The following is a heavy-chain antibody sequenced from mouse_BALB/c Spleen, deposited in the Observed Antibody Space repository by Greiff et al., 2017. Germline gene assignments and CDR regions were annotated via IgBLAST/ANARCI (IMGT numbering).Heavy chain of an antibody. D-gene: IGHD1-1*01. Sequence: EVQRVESGPGLVKPSQSLSLTCSVTGYSITSGYYWNWIRQFPGNKLEWIGYISYDGSNNYNPSLKNRISITRDTSKNQFFLKLNSVTTEDTATYYCARDYYGSSYFDYWGQGTTLTVSS. CDR2: ISYDGSN. CDR3: ARDYYGSSYFDY. CDR1: GYSITSGYY. V-gene: IGHV3-6*02. J-gene: IGHJ2*01.